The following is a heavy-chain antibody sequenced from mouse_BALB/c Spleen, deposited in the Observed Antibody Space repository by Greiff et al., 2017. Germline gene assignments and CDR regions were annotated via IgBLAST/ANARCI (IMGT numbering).Heavy chain of an antibody. V-gene: IGHV1S81*02. CDR3: TRGFAY. CDR1: GYTFTSYY. J-gene: IGHJ3*01. CDR2: INPSNGGT. Sequence: QVQLQQSGAELVKPGASVKLSCKASGYTFTSYYMYWVKQRPGQGLEWIGEINPSNGGTNFNEKFKSKSTLTVDKSSSTAYMQLSSLTSEDSAVYYCTRGFAYWGQGTLVTVSA.